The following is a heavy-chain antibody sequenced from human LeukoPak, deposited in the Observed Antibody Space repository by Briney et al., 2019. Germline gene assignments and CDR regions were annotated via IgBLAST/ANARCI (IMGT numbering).Heavy chain of an antibody. J-gene: IGHJ3*02. CDR3: ARVYGDYVLNHAFDI. V-gene: IGHV3-11*01. CDR1: GFTFSDYY. Sequence: PGGSLRLSCAASGFTFSDYYMSWIRQAPGKGLEWVSYISSSGSTIYYADSVKGRFTISRDNAKNSLYLQMNSLRAEDTAVYYCARVYGDYVLNHAFDIWGQGTMVTVSS. CDR2: ISSSGSTI. D-gene: IGHD4-17*01.